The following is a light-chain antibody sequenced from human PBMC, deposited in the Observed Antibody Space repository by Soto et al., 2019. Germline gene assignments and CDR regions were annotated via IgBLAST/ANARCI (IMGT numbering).Light chain of an antibody. Sequence: DIPMTQSPSTLSASVGDRVTITCRASQSVSSWLAWYQQKAGTAPKLLIYGASRLGSGVPSRFSGSGSGTEFTLTISSLQPDDFGTYYCQQYNSYFVTFGPGTRVDVK. CDR3: QQYNSYFVT. J-gene: IGKJ3*01. V-gene: IGKV1-5*01. CDR2: GAS. CDR1: QSVSSW.